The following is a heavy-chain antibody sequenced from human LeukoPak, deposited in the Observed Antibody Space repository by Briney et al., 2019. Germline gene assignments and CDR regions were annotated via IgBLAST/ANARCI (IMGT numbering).Heavy chain of an antibody. Sequence: GGSLRLSCAASGFTFSSYWMSWVRQAPGNGLEWVANIKQDGSEKYYVDSVKGRFTISRDNAKDSLYLQMNSLRAEDTAVYYCARDPSYCSGGSCSDIYYYYGMDVWGQGTTVTVSS. CDR2: IKQDGSEK. V-gene: IGHV3-7*01. CDR1: GFTFSSYW. J-gene: IGHJ6*02. D-gene: IGHD2-15*01. CDR3: ARDPSYCSGGSCSDIYYYYGMDV.